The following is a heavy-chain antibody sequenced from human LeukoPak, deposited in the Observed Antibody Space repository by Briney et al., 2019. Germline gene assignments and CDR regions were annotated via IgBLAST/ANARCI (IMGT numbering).Heavy chain of an antibody. V-gene: IGHV4-39*01. Sequence: PSETLSLTCTVSGGSISSSTYYWGWIRQPPGKGLEWIGSIFYSGSTYYNPSLKSRVTISVDTSKNQFSLKLSSVTAADTAVYYCARSSYGGPHYFDYWGQGTLVTVSS. CDR1: GGSISSSTYY. CDR3: ARSSYGGPHYFDY. CDR2: IFYSGST. D-gene: IGHD1-26*01. J-gene: IGHJ4*02.